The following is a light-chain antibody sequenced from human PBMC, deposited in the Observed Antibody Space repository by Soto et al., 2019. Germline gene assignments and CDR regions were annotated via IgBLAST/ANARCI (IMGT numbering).Light chain of an antibody. V-gene: IGKV3-20*01. CDR1: QSVTNRY. Sequence: EIVLTQSPGTLSLSPLERATLSCMASQSVTNRYLAWYQQKPGQAPRPLMSGASRRATGVPDRFSGSGAGTDFTLTISRLEPEDFAVYYCQQYGSSPWTFGQGTKVDIK. CDR3: QQYGSSPWT. CDR2: GAS. J-gene: IGKJ1*01.